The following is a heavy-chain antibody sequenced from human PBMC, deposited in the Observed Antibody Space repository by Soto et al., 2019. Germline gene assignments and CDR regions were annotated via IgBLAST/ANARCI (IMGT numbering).Heavy chain of an antibody. V-gene: IGHV4-34*01. J-gene: IGHJ4*02. CDR2: INHSGST. CDR1: GGSFSGYY. CDR3: ARGTPRIVVVTAKPTYYFDY. D-gene: IGHD2-21*02. Sequence: SETLSLTCAVYGGSFSGYYWSWIRQPPGKGLEWIGEINHSGSTNYNPSLKSRVTISVDASKNQFSLKLSSVTAADTAVYYCARGTPRIVVVTAKPTYYFDYWGQGTLGTVSS.